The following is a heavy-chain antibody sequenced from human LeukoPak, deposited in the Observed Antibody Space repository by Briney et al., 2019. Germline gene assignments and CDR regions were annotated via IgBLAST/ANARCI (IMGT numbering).Heavy chain of an antibody. J-gene: IGHJ4*02. Sequence: GGSLRLSCAASGFTFSSYAMSWVRQAPGKGLVWVSRINSDGSNTSYADSVKGRFTISRDNAKNTLYLQMNSLRAEDTAVYYCARGWEIEGYWGQGTLVTVSS. CDR1: GFTFSSYA. V-gene: IGHV3-74*01. CDR3: ARGWEIEGY. CDR2: INSDGSNT. D-gene: IGHD1-26*01.